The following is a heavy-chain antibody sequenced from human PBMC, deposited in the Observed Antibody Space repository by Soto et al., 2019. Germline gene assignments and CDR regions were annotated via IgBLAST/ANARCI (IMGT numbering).Heavy chain of an antibody. J-gene: IGHJ4*02. V-gene: IGHV3-30-3*01. CDR1: GFTFSSYA. Sequence: TGGSLRLSCAASGFTFSSYAMHWVRQAPGKGLEWVAVISYDGSNKYYADSVKGRFTISRDNSKNTLYLQMNSLRAEDTAVYYCARDRRRFVTSHDYWGQGTLVTVSS. CDR3: ARDRRRFVTSHDY. CDR2: ISYDGSNK. D-gene: IGHD2-2*01.